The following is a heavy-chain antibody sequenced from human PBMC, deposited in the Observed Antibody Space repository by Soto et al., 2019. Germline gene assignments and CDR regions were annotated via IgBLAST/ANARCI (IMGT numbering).Heavy chain of an antibody. CDR3: ARRLAPTASALGY. V-gene: IGHV3-30-3*01. CDR1: GFTFTSYN. CDR2: ISEDGGTE. D-gene: IGHD4-4*01. Sequence: PGGSLRLSCTASGFTFTSYNFHWVRQAPGKGLEWVAVISEDGGTEYFADSVRGRFLISKDTSKNTVYLQMNSLRPEDTGVYFCARRLAPTASALGYWGQGTLVTVSS. J-gene: IGHJ4*02.